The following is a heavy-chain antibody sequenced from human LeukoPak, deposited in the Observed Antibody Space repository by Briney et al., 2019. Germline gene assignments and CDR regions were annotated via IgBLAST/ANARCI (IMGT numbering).Heavy chain of an antibody. CDR2: IRGKANTYAT. J-gene: IGHJ4*02. CDR1: GFTFSGSA. CDR3: TTSAYDYVWAYYFDY. V-gene: IGHV3-73*01. Sequence: GGSLRLSCAASGFTFSGSAIPWVRQASGKGLEWVGRIRGKANTYATLYAASVKGRFTISRDDSKNTAYLQMNSLKTEDTAVYYCTTSAYDYVWAYYFDYWGQGTLVTVSS. D-gene: IGHD3-16*01.